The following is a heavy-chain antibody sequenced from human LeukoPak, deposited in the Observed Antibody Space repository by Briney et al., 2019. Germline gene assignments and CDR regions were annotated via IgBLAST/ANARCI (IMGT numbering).Heavy chain of an antibody. D-gene: IGHD1-26*01. Sequence: SETLSLTCTVSGGSISSSSYYWGWIRQPPGKGLEWIGSIYYSGSTYYNASLQSRVTISIETSKNQISLRLNSVTAADTAIYYCAKSGGYGLIDYWGQGTLVTVSS. CDR2: IYYSGST. CDR3: AKSGGYGLIDY. V-gene: IGHV4-39*01. J-gene: IGHJ4*02. CDR1: GGSISSSSYY.